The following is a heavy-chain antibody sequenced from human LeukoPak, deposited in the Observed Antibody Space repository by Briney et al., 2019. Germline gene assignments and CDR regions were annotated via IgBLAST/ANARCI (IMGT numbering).Heavy chain of an antibody. CDR3: ARRGYSYGNYYFDY. CDR2: IYYSGST. J-gene: IGHJ4*02. Sequence: SESLSLTCTVSGGSISSYYWSWIRQPPGKGLEWIGYIYYSGSTNYNPSLKSRVTISVDTSKTQFSLKLSSVTAADTAVYYCARRGYSYGNYYFDYWGQGTLVTVSS. CDR1: GGSISSYY. V-gene: IGHV4-59*08. D-gene: IGHD5-18*01.